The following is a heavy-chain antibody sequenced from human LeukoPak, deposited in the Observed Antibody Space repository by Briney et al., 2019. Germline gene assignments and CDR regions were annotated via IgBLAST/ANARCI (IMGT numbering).Heavy chain of an antibody. J-gene: IGHJ6*03. V-gene: IGHV4-4*07. CDR3: ATKESSGWPYYYYMDV. Sequence: SETLSLTCTVSGGSISSYYWSWIRQPAGKGLEWIGRIYTSGSTNYNPSLKSRVTMSVDTSKNQFSLKLSSVTAADTAVYYCATKESSGWPYYYYMDVWGKGTTVTVSS. CDR2: IYTSGST. CDR1: GGSISSYY. D-gene: IGHD6-19*01.